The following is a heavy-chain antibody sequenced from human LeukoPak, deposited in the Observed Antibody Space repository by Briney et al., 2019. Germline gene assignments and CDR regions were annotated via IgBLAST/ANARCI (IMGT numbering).Heavy chain of an antibody. CDR2: MNPNSGNT. V-gene: IGHV1-8*03. D-gene: IGHD3-22*01. Sequence: ASVKVSCKASGYTFTSYDINWVRQATGQGLEWMGWMNPNSGNTGYAQKFQGRVTITRNTSISTAYMELSSLRSEDTAVYYCATGARYYDSSGYAAYYYNYMDVWGKGTTVTVSS. CDR3: ATGARYYDSSGYAAYYYNYMDV. CDR1: GYTFTSYD. J-gene: IGHJ6*03.